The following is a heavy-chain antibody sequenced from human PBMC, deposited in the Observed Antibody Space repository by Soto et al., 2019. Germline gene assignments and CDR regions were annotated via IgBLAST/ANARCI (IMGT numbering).Heavy chain of an antibody. CDR2: IKSKTDGGTA. CDR1: RISFRNAW. Sequence: EVQLVESGGGFVQPGGCLRISCVASRISFRNAWMSWVRQAPGKGPEWVGRIKSKTDGGTADYAAPVKGRFTISRDDSQNTLYLHMDSLKTEDTALYHCSTDIGIYGLDIWGQGTTVTVSS. D-gene: IGHD1-26*01. J-gene: IGHJ6*02. CDR3: STDIGIYGLDI. V-gene: IGHV3-15*01.